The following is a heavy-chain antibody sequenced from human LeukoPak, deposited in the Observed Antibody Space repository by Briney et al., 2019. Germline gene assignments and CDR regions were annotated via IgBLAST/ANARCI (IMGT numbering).Heavy chain of an antibody. J-gene: IGHJ4*02. D-gene: IGHD3-9*01. CDR2: ISAYNGNT. CDR1: GYTFTSYG. CDR3: ARVPLLDYDILTGEKYFDY. Sequence: ASVKVSCKASGYTFTSYGISWVRQAPGQGLEWMGWISAYNGNTNYAQKLQGRVTMTTDTSTSTAYMELRSLRSDGTAVYYCARVPLLDYDILTGEKYFDYWGQGTLVTVSS. V-gene: IGHV1-18*01.